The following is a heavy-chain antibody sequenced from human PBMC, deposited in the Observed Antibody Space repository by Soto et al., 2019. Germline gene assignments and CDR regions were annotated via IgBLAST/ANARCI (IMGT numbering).Heavy chain of an antibody. V-gene: IGHV4-4*02. J-gene: IGHJ5*02. D-gene: IGHD6-19*01. Sequence: SETLSLTCAVSGGSISSSNWWSWVRQPPGKGLEWIGEIYHSGSTNYNPSLKSRVTISVDKFKNQFSLKLSSVTAADTAVYYCARDQYSSGGWFDPWGQGTLVTVSS. CDR1: GGSISSSNW. CDR3: ARDQYSSGGWFDP. CDR2: IYHSGST.